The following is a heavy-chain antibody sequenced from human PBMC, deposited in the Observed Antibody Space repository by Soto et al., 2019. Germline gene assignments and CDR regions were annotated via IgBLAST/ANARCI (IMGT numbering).Heavy chain of an antibody. Sequence: EVQLLESGGGLVQPGGSLRLSCAASGFTFSSYAMNWVRQAPGKGLEWVSSISGNGVGTYYADSVKGRFTISRDNSKSTLYLQMNSLRAEDTAVYYCAKADIVVVVAATPHYWGQGTLVTVSS. CDR2: ISGNGVGT. CDR3: AKADIVVVVAATPHY. V-gene: IGHV3-23*01. D-gene: IGHD2-15*01. CDR1: GFTFSSYA. J-gene: IGHJ4*02.